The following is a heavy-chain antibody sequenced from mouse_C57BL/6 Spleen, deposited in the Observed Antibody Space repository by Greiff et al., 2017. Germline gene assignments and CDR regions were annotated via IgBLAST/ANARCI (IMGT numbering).Heavy chain of an antibody. CDR2: ISGGGGNT. CDR1: GFTFSSYT. D-gene: IGHD1-1*01. J-gene: IGHJ3*01. V-gene: IGHV5-9*01. Sequence: DVMLVESGGGLVKPGGSLKLSCAASGFTFSSYTMSWVRQTPEKRLEWVATISGGGGNTYYPDSVKGRFTISRDNAKNTLYLQMSSLRSEDTALYYCARQGFIPFAYWGQGTLVTVSA. CDR3: ARQGFIPFAY.